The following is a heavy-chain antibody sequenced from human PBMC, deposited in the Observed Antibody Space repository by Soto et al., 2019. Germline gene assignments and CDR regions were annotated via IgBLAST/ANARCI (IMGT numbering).Heavy chain of an antibody. J-gene: IGHJ4*02. CDR1: GGSFSGYY. D-gene: IGHD1-7*01. V-gene: IGHV4-34*01. CDR3: ARFGGVRTELTGTE. Sequence: SETLSLTCAVYGGSFSGYYWSWIRQPPGKGLEWIGEINHSGSTNYNPSLKSRVTISVDTSKNQFSLKLSSVTAADTAAYYCARFGGVRTELTGTEWGQGTLVTVSS. CDR2: INHSGST.